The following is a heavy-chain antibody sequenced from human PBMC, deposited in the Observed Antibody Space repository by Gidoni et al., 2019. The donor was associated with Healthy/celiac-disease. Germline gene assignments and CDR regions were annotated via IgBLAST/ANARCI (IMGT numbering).Heavy chain of an antibody. CDR3: AREGSNIAVAGTGGYFQH. J-gene: IGHJ1*01. CDR1: GFPFSSYS. D-gene: IGHD6-19*01. Sequence: EVQLVESGGGLVKPGGSLRLSCAASGFPFSSYSMNWVRQAPGKGLEWVSSISSSSSYIYYADSVKGRFTISRDNAKNSLYLQMNSLRAEDTAVYYCAREGSNIAVAGTGGYFQHWGQGTLVTVSS. V-gene: IGHV3-21*01. CDR2: ISSSSSYI.